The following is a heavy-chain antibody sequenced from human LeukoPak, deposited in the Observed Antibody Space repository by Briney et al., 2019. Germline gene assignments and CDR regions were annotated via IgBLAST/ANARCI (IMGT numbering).Heavy chain of an antibody. Sequence: GESLKISCKGSGYSFTSYWIGWVRQMPGKGLEWMGIIYPGDSDTRYSPSFQGQVTISADKSISTAYLQWSSLKASDTATYYCARRGDYGDYSWWFDPWGQGTLVTVSS. J-gene: IGHJ5*02. V-gene: IGHV5-51*01. CDR1: GYSFTSYW. CDR3: ARRGDYGDYSWWFDP. D-gene: IGHD4-17*01. CDR2: IYPGDSDT.